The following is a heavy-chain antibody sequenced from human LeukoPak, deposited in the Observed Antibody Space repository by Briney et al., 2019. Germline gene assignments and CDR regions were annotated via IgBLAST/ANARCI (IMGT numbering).Heavy chain of an antibody. Sequence: GGSLRLSCAASGFTFSIYEMNWVRQAPGKGLEWVSYISSSGSTIYYADSVKGRFTISRDNAKNSLYLQMNSLRTEDTAVYYCVRALYDGSGYYSHFDYWGQGTLVTVSS. J-gene: IGHJ4*02. CDR3: VRALYDGSGYYSHFDY. V-gene: IGHV3-48*03. CDR1: GFTFSIYE. D-gene: IGHD3-22*01. CDR2: ISSSGSTI.